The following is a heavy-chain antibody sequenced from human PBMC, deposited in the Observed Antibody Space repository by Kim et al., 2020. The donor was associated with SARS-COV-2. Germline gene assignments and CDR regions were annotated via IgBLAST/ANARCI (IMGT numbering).Heavy chain of an antibody. Sequence: YADSVKGRFTISRDTSKNTLYLQMNSLRAEDTAVYYCAKLWFGELLYSDYWGQGTLVTVSS. CDR3: AKLWFGELLYSDY. D-gene: IGHD3-10*01. V-gene: IGHV3-23*01. J-gene: IGHJ4*02.